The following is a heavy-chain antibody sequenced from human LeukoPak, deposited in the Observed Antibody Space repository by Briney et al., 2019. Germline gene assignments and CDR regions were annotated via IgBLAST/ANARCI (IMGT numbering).Heavy chain of an antibody. Sequence: GGSLRLSCAASGFTFSSYWMSWVRQTPGKGLEWVANIKQAGSEKYYVDSVKGRFTISRDNAKNSLYLQMNSLRAEDTAVYYCASRSINWYRGNNWFDPWGQGTLVIVSS. D-gene: IGHD6-13*01. CDR2: IKQAGSEK. V-gene: IGHV3-7*01. CDR1: GFTFSSYW. CDR3: ASRSINWYRGNNWFDP. J-gene: IGHJ5*02.